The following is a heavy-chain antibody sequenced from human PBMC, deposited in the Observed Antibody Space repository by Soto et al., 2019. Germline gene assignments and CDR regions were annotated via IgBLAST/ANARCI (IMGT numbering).Heavy chain of an antibody. CDR1: GYTFTSYG. CDR3: ARDPEIKAEIAPTNNWFDP. D-gene: IGHD6-13*01. J-gene: IGHJ5*02. V-gene: IGHV1-18*01. CDR2: ISAYNGNT. Sequence: ASVKVSCKASGYTFTSYGISWVRQAPGQGLEWMGWISAYNGNTNYAQKLQGRVTMTTDTSTSTAYMELRSLRSDDTAVYYCARDPEIKAEIAPTNNWFDPWGQGTLVTVSS.